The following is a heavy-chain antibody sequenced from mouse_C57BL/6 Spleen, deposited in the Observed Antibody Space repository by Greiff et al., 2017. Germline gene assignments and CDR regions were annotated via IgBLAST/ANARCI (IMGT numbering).Heavy chain of an antibody. CDR3: TRVERDYYGSSIYFDY. Sequence: LQESGAELVRPGASVTLSCKASGYTFTDYEMHWVKQTPVHGLEWIGAIDPETGGTAYNQKFKGKAILTADKSSSTAYMELRSLTSEDSAVYYCTRVERDYYGSSIYFDYWGQGTTLTVSS. V-gene: IGHV1-15*01. CDR1: GYTFTDYE. D-gene: IGHD1-1*01. J-gene: IGHJ2*01. CDR2: IDPETGGT.